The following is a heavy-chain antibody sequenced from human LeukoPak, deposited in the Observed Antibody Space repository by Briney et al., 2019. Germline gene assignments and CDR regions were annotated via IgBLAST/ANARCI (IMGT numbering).Heavy chain of an antibody. CDR2: INPSGGST. J-gene: IGHJ6*02. D-gene: IGHD3-22*01. CDR3: ARERIITMIVVVMSGIDV. CDR1: GYTFTSYY. Sequence: GASVKVSCKASGYTFTSYYMHWVRQAPGQGLEWMGIINPSGGSTGYAQKFQGRVTMTRDTSTSTVYMELSSLRSEDTAVYYCARERIITMIVVVMSGIDVWGQGTTVTVSS. V-gene: IGHV1-46*01.